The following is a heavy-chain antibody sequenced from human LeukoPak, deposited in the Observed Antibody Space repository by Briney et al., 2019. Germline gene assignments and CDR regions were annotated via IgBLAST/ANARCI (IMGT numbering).Heavy chain of an antibody. CDR2: INHSGST. Sequence: SETLSLTCAVYGGSFSGYYWSWIRQPPGKGLEWIGEINHSGSTNYNPSLKSRVTISVDTSKNQFSLKLSSVTAADTAVYYCARHSPYYYGSGNRRRNWFDPWGQGTLVTVSS. V-gene: IGHV4-34*01. D-gene: IGHD3-10*01. J-gene: IGHJ5*02. CDR1: GGSFSGYY. CDR3: ARHSPYYYGSGNRRRNWFDP.